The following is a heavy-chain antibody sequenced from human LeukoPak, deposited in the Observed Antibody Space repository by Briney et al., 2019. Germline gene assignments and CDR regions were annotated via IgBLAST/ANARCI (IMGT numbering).Heavy chain of an antibody. Sequence: SVKVSCKASGYTFTSYAISWVRQAPGQGLEWMGGIIPIFGTANYAQKFQGRVTITADKPTSTAYMELTSLRSEDTAVYYCARVFYYDSSGYYYYFDYWGQGTLVTVSS. CDR3: ARVFYYDSSGYYYYFDY. CDR1: GYTFTSYA. D-gene: IGHD3-22*01. V-gene: IGHV1-69*06. J-gene: IGHJ4*02. CDR2: IIPIFGTA.